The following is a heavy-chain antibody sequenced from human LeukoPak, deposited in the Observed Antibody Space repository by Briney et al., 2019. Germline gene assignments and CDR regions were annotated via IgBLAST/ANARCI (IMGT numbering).Heavy chain of an antibody. V-gene: IGHV4-59*01. Sequence: SETLSLTCTVSCGSISSYYWLGIRHPPGEGREGFGYIYYSGSTNYNPSLKSRVTISVDTSKNQFSLKLSSVTAADTAVYYCAKGQVGYDAFDIWGQGTMVTVSS. CDR2: IYYSGST. CDR1: CGSISSYY. D-gene: IGHD1-26*01. CDR3: AKGQVGYDAFDI. J-gene: IGHJ3*02.